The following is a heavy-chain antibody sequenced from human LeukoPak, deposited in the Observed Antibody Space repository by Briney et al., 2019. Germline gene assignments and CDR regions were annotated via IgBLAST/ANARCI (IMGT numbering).Heavy chain of an antibody. J-gene: IGHJ4*02. V-gene: IGHV3-30*18. Sequence: PGRSLRLSCAASGFTFSSYGMHWVRQAPGKGLEWVAVISYDGSNKYYADSVKGRFTISRDNSKNTLYLQMNSLRAEDTAVYYCAKGDRWLEDTDLDYWGQGTLVTVSS. D-gene: IGHD6-19*01. CDR3: AKGDRWLEDTDLDY. CDR2: ISYDGSNK. CDR1: GFTFSSYG.